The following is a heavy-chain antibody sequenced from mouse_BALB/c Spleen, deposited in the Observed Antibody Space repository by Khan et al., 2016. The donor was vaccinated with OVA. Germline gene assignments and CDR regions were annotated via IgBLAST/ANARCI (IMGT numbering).Heavy chain of an antibody. V-gene: IGHV1-76*01. CDR2: INPGTDNT. D-gene: IGHD3-2*02. CDR1: GYIFTNYW. J-gene: IGHJ2*01. CDR3: AREEALYYFDY. Sequence: QVQLKQSGAELVRPGASVKLSCKTSGYIFTNYWIHWVKQRSGQGLEWIARINPGTDNTYYSEKFRDKATLTADKSSSTAYMQLSSLKSEDSAIYFCAREEALYYFDYWGQGTTLTVSS.